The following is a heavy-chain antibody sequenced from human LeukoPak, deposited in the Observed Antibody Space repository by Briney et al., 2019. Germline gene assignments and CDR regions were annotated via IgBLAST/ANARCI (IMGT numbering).Heavy chain of an antibody. D-gene: IGHD6-13*01. J-gene: IGHJ5*02. V-gene: IGHV3-48*01. CDR3: AKEAFSSTFNWFDP. Sequence: GGSLRLSCAASGFTFSSFGMNWVRQAPGKGLEWVSYISSSSSTIYYADSVKGRFTISRDNAKNTLYLQMNSLRAEDTAVYYCAKEAFSSTFNWFDPWGQGTLVTVSS. CDR1: GFTFSSFG. CDR2: ISSSSSTI.